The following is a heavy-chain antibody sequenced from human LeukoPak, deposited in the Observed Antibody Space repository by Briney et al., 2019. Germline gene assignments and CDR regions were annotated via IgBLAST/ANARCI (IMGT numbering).Heavy chain of an antibody. J-gene: IGHJ4*02. CDR1: GGSISSYY. D-gene: IGHD7-27*01. Sequence: SETLSLTCTVSGGSISSYYWSWIRQPPGKGLEWIGYIYYSGSTNYNPSLKSRVIISVDTSKNQFSLKLSSVAAADTAVYYCARGWGYFDYWGQGTLVTVSS. CDR3: ARGWGYFDY. CDR2: IYYSGST. V-gene: IGHV4-59*01.